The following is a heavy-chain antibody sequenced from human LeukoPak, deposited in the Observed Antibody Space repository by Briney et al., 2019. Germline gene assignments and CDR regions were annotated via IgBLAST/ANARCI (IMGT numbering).Heavy chain of an antibody. CDR1: GFTFSSYA. CDR3: ARRYCSGXXXYFDY. D-gene: IGHD2-15*01. V-gene: IGHV3-30-3*01. J-gene: IGHJ4*02. CDR2: ISYDGSNK. Sequence: GGSLRLSCAASGFTFSSYAMHWVRQAPGKGLEWVAVISYDGSNKYYADSVKGRFTISRDNSKNTLYLQMNSLRAEDTAVYYCARRYCSGXXXYFDYWGQGTLVTVSS.